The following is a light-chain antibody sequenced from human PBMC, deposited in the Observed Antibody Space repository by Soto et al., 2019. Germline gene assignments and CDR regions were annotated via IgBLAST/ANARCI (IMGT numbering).Light chain of an antibody. CDR1: QSLVSSDGNTY. J-gene: IGKJ2*01. CDR2: KVS. Sequence: DVVMTQSPLSLPVTLGQPASISWRSSQSLVSSDGNTYLNWFQQRPGQSPRRLIYKVSNRDSGVPDRFSGSGSATDFTLKISRVEAEDAGVYYCMQATHWLYTFGQGAKLEIK. CDR3: MQATHWLYT. V-gene: IGKV2-30*01.